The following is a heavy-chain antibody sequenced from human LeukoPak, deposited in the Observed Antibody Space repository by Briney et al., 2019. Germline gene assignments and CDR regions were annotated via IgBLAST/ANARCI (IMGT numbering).Heavy chain of an antibody. Sequence: SETLSLTCSVSGGSISSSSYYWGWIRQPPGKGLEWIGSIYYSGSTYYNPSLKSRVTISVDTSKNQFSLKLSSVTAADTAVYYCARDYGSGSSNFDYWGQGTLVTVSS. D-gene: IGHD3-10*01. V-gene: IGHV4-39*07. J-gene: IGHJ4*02. CDR2: IYYSGST. CDR3: ARDYGSGSSNFDY. CDR1: GGSISSSSYY.